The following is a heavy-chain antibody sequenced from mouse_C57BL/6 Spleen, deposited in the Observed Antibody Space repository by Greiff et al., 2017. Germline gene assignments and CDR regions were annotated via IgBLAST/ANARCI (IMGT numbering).Heavy chain of an antibody. CDR2: IDPSDSYT. CDR1: GYTFTSYW. Sequence: QVQLQQPGAELVRPGTSVKLSCKASGYTFTSYWMPWVKQRPGQGLEWIGMIDPSDSYTNYTQKFKGKATVTVDKASSNTYMQLSSLTSEDSAVYYCARASGSSYWYFDVWGTGTTVTVSS. CDR3: ARASGSSYWYFDV. J-gene: IGHJ1*03. D-gene: IGHD1-1*01. V-gene: IGHV1-59*01.